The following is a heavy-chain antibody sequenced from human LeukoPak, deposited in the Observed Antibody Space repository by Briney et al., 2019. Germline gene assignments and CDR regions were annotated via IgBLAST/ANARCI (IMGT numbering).Heavy chain of an antibody. CDR3: AIKPPSGWFGTGWLDP. V-gene: IGHV4-34*01. Sequence: PSETLSLTCAVYGGSFSGYCWSWIRQPPGKGLEWIGEINHSGSTNYNPSLKSRVTISVDTSKNQFSLKLSSVTAADTAMYYCAIKPPSGWFGTGWLDPWGQGTLVTVSS. CDR1: GGSFSGYC. CDR2: INHSGST. J-gene: IGHJ5*01. D-gene: IGHD3-10*01.